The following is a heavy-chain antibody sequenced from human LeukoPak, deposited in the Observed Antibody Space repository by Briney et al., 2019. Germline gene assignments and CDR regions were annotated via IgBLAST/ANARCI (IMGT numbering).Heavy chain of an antibody. Sequence: GASVKVSCKASGYTFTTYYMHWVRQAPGQGLEWMGWINPNSGGTNYAQKFQGRVTMTRDTSISTAYMELSRLRSDDTAVYYCARENFQRYSSSWYYFDYWGQGTLVTVSS. CDR1: GYTFTTYY. J-gene: IGHJ4*02. CDR3: ARENFQRYSSSWYYFDY. D-gene: IGHD6-13*01. CDR2: INPNSGGT. V-gene: IGHV1-2*02.